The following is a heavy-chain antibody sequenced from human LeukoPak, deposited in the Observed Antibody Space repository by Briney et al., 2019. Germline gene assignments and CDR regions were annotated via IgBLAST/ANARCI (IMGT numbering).Heavy chain of an antibody. CDR3: AKDRAYPNDVFDV. J-gene: IGHJ3*01. CDR1: GFTLTTYA. V-gene: IGHV3-23*01. D-gene: IGHD2-21*01. Sequence: GRSLRLSCAVSGFTLTTYAMSWVRHAPGKGLEWVSAISGSGGVTWYADSVKGRFSISRDTSKNTLFLQMNSLRADDTALYYCAKDRAYPNDVFDVWGQGTMVTVS. CDR2: ISGSGGVT.